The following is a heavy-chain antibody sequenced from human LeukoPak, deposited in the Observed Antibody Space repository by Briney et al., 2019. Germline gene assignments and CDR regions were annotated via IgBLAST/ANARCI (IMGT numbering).Heavy chain of an antibody. J-gene: IGHJ5*02. V-gene: IGHV6-1*01. CDR1: GDSVSSNTAA. CDR3: ARDPAAPGWFDP. D-gene: IGHD3-10*01. CDR2: TYYRSNWYN. Sequence: SQTLSLTCAISGDSVSSNTAAWHWIRQSPSRGLEWLGRTYYRSNWYNDYAGSVKSRITINPDTSKNQFSLQLKSVTPEDTAVYFCARDPAAPGWFDPWGQGTLVTVSS.